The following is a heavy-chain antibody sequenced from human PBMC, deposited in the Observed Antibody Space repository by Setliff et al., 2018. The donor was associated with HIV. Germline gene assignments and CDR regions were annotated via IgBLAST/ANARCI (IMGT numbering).Heavy chain of an antibody. CDR2: IYYSGST. CDR1: GGSIRATSYY. CDR3: ARLGYYNFWSGYWTDY. V-gene: IGHV4-39*01. D-gene: IGHD3-3*01. Sequence: TLSLTCTVSGGSIRATSYYWGWIRQPPGKGLEWIGSIYYSGSTEYNPSLKSRVTISLDMSKNQFSLKLNSVTAADTATYYCARLGYYNFWSGYWTDYWGHGTLVTVSS. J-gene: IGHJ4*01.